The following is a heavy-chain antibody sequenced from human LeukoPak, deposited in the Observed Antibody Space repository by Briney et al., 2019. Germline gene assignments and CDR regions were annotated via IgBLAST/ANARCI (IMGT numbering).Heavy chain of an antibody. CDR1: GGFISSNSHY. D-gene: IGHD2-8*02. V-gene: IGHV4-39*01. Sequence: SETLSLTCTVSGGFISSNSHYWGWIRQPPGKGLEWIGSIYYRGSTYNNPSLKSRVTMSVDRSKNQFSLKLSSVSAADTAVYYCARQREFSAWYHWGQGTLVTVSS. J-gene: IGHJ5*02. CDR2: IYYRGST. CDR3: ARQREFSAWYH.